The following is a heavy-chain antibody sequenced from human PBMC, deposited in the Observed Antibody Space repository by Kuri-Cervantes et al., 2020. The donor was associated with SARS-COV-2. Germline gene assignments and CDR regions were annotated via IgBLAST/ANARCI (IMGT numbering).Heavy chain of an antibody. D-gene: IGHD5-18*01. CDR1: GFTFSSYA. CDR3: ARVVFDTAMVYFDY. J-gene: IGHJ4*02. Sequence: GESLKISCAASGFTFSSYAMHWVHQAPGKGLEWVAVISYDGSNKYYADSVKGRFTISRDNSKNTLYLQMNSLRAEDTAVYYCARVVFDTAMVYFDYWGQGTLVTVSS. CDR2: ISYDGSNK. V-gene: IGHV3-30-3*01.